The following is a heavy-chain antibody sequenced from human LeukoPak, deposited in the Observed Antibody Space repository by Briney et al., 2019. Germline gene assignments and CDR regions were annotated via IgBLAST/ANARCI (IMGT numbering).Heavy chain of an antibody. CDR2: IYYSGST. CDR3: ASSSWQTYYFDY. D-gene: IGHD5-12*01. V-gene: IGHV4-59*01. J-gene: IGHJ4*02. CDR1: GGSISSYY. Sequence: PSETLSLTCTVSGGSISSYYWSWVRQPPGKGLEWIGYIYYSGSTNYNPSLKSRVTISVDTSKNQFSLKLSSVTAADTAVYYCASSSWQTYYFDYWGQGTLVTVSS.